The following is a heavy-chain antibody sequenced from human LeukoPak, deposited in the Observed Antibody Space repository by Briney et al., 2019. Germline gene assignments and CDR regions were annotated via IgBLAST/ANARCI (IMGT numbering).Heavy chain of an antibody. CDR3: ARITRVNYYDSSGYYYSHFDAFDI. Sequence: GESLKISCKGSGYSFTSYWIGWVRQMPGKGLEWMGIIYPGDSDTRYSPSFQGQVTISADKSISTDYLQWSSLKASDTAMYYCARITRVNYYDSSGYYYSHFDAFDIWGQGTMVTVSS. CDR1: GYSFTSYW. D-gene: IGHD3-22*01. CDR2: IYPGDSDT. J-gene: IGHJ3*02. V-gene: IGHV5-51*01.